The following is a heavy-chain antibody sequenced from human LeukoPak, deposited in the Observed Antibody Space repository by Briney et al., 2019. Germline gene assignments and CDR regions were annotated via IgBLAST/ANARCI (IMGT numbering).Heavy chain of an antibody. D-gene: IGHD6-19*01. V-gene: IGHV5-51*01. CDR1: GYSFTSYW. Sequence: GESLKISRKGSGYSFTSYWIGWVRQMPGKGLEWMGIIYPGDSDTRYSPSFQGQVTISADKSISTAYLQWSSLKASDTAMYYCARRAYSSGWYYWFDPWGQGTLVTVSS. CDR2: IYPGDSDT. CDR3: ARRAYSSGWYYWFDP. J-gene: IGHJ5*02.